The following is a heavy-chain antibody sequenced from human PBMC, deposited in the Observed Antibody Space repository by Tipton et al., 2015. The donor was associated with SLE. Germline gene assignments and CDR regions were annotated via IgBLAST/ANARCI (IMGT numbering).Heavy chain of an antibody. V-gene: IGHV3-9*01. J-gene: IGHJ3*01. CDR2: INWNSDLT. Sequence: SLRLSCATSGFAFDDYAMHWVRQAPGKGLEWVSGINWNSDLTEYADSVKGRFTISRDNSKSTLYLQMSSLRAEDTAVYYCAKQFVDVWGQGTMVIVSS. CDR3: AKQFVDV. D-gene: IGHD5-24*01. CDR1: GFAFDDYA.